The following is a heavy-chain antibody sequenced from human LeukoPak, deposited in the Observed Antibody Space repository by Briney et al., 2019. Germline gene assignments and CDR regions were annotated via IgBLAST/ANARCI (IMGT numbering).Heavy chain of an antibody. Sequence: ASVKVSCKASGGTFSSYAISWVRQAPGQGLEWMGGIIPIFGTANYAQKFQGRVTITADESTSTAYMELSSLRSEDTAVYYCAREQGRYFDWLSPGYFDYWGQGTLVTVSS. CDR3: AREQGRYFDWLSPGYFDY. D-gene: IGHD3-9*01. CDR2: IIPIFGTA. J-gene: IGHJ4*02. CDR1: GGTFSSYA. V-gene: IGHV1-69*13.